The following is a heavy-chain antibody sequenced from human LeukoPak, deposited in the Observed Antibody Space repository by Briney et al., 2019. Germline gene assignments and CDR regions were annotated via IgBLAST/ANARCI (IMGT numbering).Heavy chain of an antibody. J-gene: IGHJ3*02. CDR3: ARDSGSAAFDI. Sequence: GGSLRLSCAASGFTFSSYSMNWVRQAPGKGLEWVSSISSSSSYIYYADSVKGRFTISRDNAKNSLYQQMNSLRAEDTAVYYCARDSGSAAFDIWGQGTMVTVSS. CDR1: GFTFSSYS. CDR2: ISSSSSYI. D-gene: IGHD3-10*01. V-gene: IGHV3-21*01.